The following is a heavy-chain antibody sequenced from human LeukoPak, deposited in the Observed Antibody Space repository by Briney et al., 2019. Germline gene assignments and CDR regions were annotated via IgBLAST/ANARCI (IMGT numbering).Heavy chain of an antibody. J-gene: IGHJ5*02. CDR3: AREARYSRHNWFDP. V-gene: IGHV1-2*06. D-gene: IGHD3-9*01. CDR2: INPNSGGT. CDR1: GYTFTGYY. Sequence: ASVKVSCTASGYTFTGYYMHWVRQAPGQGLEWMGRINPNSGGTNYAQKFQGRVTMTRDTSISTAYMELSRLRSDDTAVYYCAREARYSRHNWFDPWGQGTLVTVSS.